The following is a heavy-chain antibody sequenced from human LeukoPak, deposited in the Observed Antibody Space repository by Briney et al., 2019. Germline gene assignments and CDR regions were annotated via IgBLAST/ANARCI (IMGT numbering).Heavy chain of an antibody. J-gene: IGHJ4*02. V-gene: IGHV4-34*01. Sequence: KTSETLSLTCAVYGGSFSGYYWSWIRQPPGKGLEWIGEINHSGSTNYNPSLKSRVTISVDTSKNQFSLKLSSVTAADTAVYYCIVAIFGVTYYWGQGTLVTVSS. CDR2: INHSGST. CDR3: IVAIFGVTYY. D-gene: IGHD3-3*01. CDR1: GGSFSGYY.